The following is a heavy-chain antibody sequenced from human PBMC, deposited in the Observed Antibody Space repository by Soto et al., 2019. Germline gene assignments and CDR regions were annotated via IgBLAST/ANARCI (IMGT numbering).Heavy chain of an antibody. CDR3: TKRRNVLRFLEWSSGMEV. V-gene: IGHV3-30*18. CDR1: GFTFSNYG. CDR2: ISDDGSNK. Sequence: GGSLRLSCVASGFTFSNYGMHWVRQAPGKGLEWVAFISDDGSNKYYADSMRGRFTMSRDNSKRTLYLQMSSLRVEDTAVYYCTKRRNVLRFLEWSSGMEVWGQGTTVTV. D-gene: IGHD3-3*01. J-gene: IGHJ6*02.